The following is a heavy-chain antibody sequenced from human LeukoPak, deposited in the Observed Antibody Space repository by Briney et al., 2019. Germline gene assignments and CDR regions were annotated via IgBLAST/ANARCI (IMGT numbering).Heavy chain of an antibody. J-gene: IGHJ4*02. D-gene: IGHD2-21*01. CDR1: GFTISSYT. CDR3: ARGSIRTEGRYFDS. CDR2: ISSNGGGT. Sequence: ESLTLTCAASGFTISSYTMHWVRQAPGKGLEYVSAISSNGGGTYYANSVKGRFTISRDNTKNTLYLQMGSLRADDMAVYYCARGSIRTEGRYFDSWGEGTLVSLSS. V-gene: IGHV3-64*01.